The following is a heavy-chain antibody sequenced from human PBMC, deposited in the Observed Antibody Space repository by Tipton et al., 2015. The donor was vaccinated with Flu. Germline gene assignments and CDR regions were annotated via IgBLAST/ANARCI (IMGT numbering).Heavy chain of an antibody. Sequence: TLSLTCTVSGGSISSFYWSWIRQPPGKGLEWIAYISNSGSSNYNPSRKSRITVSVDTSKNQFSLILSSVTAADTAVYYCARSSRGWYRAMFDWGQGTLVTVSS. CDR3: ARSSRGWYRAMFD. V-gene: IGHV4-59*01. CDR2: ISNSGSS. J-gene: IGHJ4*02. D-gene: IGHD6-19*01. CDR1: GGSISSFY.